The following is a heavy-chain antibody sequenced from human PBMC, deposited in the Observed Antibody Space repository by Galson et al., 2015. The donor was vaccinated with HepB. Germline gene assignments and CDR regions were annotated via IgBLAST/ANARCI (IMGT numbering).Heavy chain of an antibody. J-gene: IGHJ5*02. CDR1: GFTFSSYA. D-gene: IGHD3-16*01. CDR3: VKDLPLIGATTHPTNDNWFDP. V-gene: IGHV3-64D*06. CDR2: ISSNGGST. Sequence: SLRLSCAASGFTFSSYAMHWVRQAPGKGLEYVSAISSNGGSTYYADSVKGRFTISRDNSKNTLYLQMSSLRAEDTAVYYCVKDLPLIGATTHPTNDNWFDPWGQGTLVTVSS.